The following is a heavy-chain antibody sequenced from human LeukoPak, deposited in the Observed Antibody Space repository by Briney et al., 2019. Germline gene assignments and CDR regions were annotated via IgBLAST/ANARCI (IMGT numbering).Heavy chain of an antibody. CDR3: ARVGVVPAAIPDGFDI. D-gene: IGHD2-2*01. CDR1: GSTFSSYA. J-gene: IGHJ3*02. V-gene: IGHV3-53*01. Sequence: PGGSLRLSCAASGSTFSSYAMSWVRQAPGKGLEWVSVIYSGGSTYYADSVKGRFTISRDNSKNTLYLQMNSLTAEDTAVYYCARVGVVPAAIPDGFDIWGQGTMVTVSS. CDR2: IYSGGST.